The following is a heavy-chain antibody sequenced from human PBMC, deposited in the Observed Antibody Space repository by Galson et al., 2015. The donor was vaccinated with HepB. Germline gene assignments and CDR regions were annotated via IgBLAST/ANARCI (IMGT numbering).Heavy chain of an antibody. J-gene: IGHJ6*02. CDR2: IIPIFGTA. CDR1: GGTFSSYA. CDR3: ARPKGYCSSTSCPLYGMDV. D-gene: IGHD2-2*01. V-gene: IGHV1-69*13. Sequence: SVKVSCKASGGTFSSYAISWVRQAPGQGLEWMGGIIPIFGTANYAQKFQGRVTITADESTSTAYMELSSLRSEDTAVYYCARPKGYCSSTSCPLYGMDVWGQGTTVTVSS.